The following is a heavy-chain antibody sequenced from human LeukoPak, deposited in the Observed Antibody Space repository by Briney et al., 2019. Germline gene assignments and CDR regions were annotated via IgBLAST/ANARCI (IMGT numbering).Heavy chain of an antibody. D-gene: IGHD6-19*01. CDR2: IRYDGSNK. V-gene: IGHV3-30*02. Sequence: GGSLRLSCAASGFTFSSYGMHWVRQAQGKGLEWVAFIRYDGSNKYYADSVKGRFTISRDNSKNTLYLQMNSLRAEDTAVYYCAKETYSSGWYELDYWGQGTLVTVSS. J-gene: IGHJ4*02. CDR3: AKETYSSGWYELDY. CDR1: GFTFSSYG.